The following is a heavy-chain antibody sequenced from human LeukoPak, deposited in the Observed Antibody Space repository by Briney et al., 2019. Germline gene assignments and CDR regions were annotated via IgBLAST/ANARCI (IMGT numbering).Heavy chain of an antibody. D-gene: IGHD4-17*01. V-gene: IGHV5-51*01. J-gene: IGHJ4*02. CDR2: IYPGDSDT. CDR1: GYRFTSYW. CDR3: ASHGDYDPLYFDY. Sequence: GESLQISCKGSGYRFTSYWIGWVRQMPGKGLEWMGIIYPGDSDTRYSPSFQGQVTISADKSISTAYLQWSSLKASDTAMYYCASHGDYDPLYFDYWGQGTLVTVSS.